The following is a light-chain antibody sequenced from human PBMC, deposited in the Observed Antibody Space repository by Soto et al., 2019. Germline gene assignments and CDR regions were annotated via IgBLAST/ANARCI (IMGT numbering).Light chain of an antibody. J-gene: IGKJ2*01. CDR2: LGF. V-gene: IGKV2-28*01. Sequence: DIVMTQSPLSLPVTPGEPASISCRSSQSLLHSNGYTYLDWYLQRPGQSPQLLIYLGFNRASGVPDRFSGSASGTDFTLKISRVEAEDVGVYYCMQGLQTFYTFGQGTKLEIK. CDR3: MQGLQTFYT. CDR1: QSLLHSNGYTY.